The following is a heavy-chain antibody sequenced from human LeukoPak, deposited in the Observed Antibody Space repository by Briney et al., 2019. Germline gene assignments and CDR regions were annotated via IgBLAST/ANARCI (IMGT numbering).Heavy chain of an antibody. Sequence: PGRSLRLSCAASGFTFSNYAMHWVRQAPGKGLEWVAVISYDGSNKYYADSVKGRFTISRDNSKNTLYLRMNSLRAEDTAVYYCARYFTVNDAFDIWGQGTMVTVSS. D-gene: IGHD4-17*01. J-gene: IGHJ3*02. CDR3: ARYFTVNDAFDI. CDR1: GFTFSNYA. V-gene: IGHV3-30-3*01. CDR2: ISYDGSNK.